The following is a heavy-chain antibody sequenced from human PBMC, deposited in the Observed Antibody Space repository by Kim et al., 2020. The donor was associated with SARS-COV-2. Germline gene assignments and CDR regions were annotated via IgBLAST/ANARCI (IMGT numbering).Heavy chain of an antibody. D-gene: IGHD3-3*01. CDR3: ARANSYYDFWSGQGDWFDP. V-gene: IGHV4-34*01. Sequence: SETLSLTCAVYGGSFSGYYWSWIRQPPGKGLEWIGEINHSGSTNYNPSLKSRVTISVDTSKNQFSLKLSSVTAADTAVYYCARANSYYDFWSGQGDWFDPWGQGTLVTVSS. J-gene: IGHJ5*02. CDR2: INHSGST. CDR1: GGSFSGYY.